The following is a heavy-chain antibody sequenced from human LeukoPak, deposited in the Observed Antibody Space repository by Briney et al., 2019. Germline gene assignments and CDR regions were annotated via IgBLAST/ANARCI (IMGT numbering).Heavy chain of an antibody. V-gene: IGHV3-33*01. D-gene: IGHD6-13*01. CDR2: IWYDGSNK. J-gene: IGHJ3*02. CDR1: GFTFSSYG. Sequence: QSGRSLRLSCAASGFTFSSYGMHWVRQAPGKGLEWVAVIWYDGSNKYYADSVKGRFTISRDNSKNTLYLQMNSLRAEDTAVYYCASRQTLSSSWYAFDIWGQGTMVTVSS. CDR3: ASRQTLSSSWYAFDI.